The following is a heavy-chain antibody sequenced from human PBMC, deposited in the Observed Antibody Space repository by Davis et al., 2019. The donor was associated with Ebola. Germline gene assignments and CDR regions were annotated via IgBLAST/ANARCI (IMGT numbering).Heavy chain of an antibody. CDR2: IRYDGSNK. CDR1: GFTFSSYG. V-gene: IGHV3-30*02. Sequence: GGSLRLSCAASGFTFSSYGMHWVRQAPGKGLEWVAFIRYDGSNKYYADSVKGRFTISRDNSKNTLYLQMNSLRAGDTAVYYCAKDHTVTTYSPDYWGQGTLVTVSS. D-gene: IGHD4-17*01. J-gene: IGHJ4*02. CDR3: AKDHTVTTYSPDY.